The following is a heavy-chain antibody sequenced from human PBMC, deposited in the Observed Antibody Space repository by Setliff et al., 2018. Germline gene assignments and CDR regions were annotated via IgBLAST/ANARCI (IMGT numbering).Heavy chain of an antibody. Sequence: NPSETLSLTCSVTGGSMTDFFWNWIRQPPGKGLEWIGYIYTKGSTNYSPSLRSRVTMSLDRSRNQFSLTLNSMTASDTALSYCASGLHTESCPPLYWSPGPRVTVSS. CDR1: GGSMTDFF. V-gene: IGHV4-4*08. J-gene: IGHJ1*01. CDR3: ASGLHTESCPPLY. CDR2: IYTKGST.